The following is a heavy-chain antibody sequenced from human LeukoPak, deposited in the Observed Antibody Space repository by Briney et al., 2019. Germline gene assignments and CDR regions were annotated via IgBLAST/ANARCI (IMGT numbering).Heavy chain of an antibody. J-gene: IGHJ4*02. V-gene: IGHV3-23*01. CDR3: ARLGFGYDFWSGYLSDY. Sequence: GGSLRLSCAASGFTFSSYAMSWVRQAPGKGLEWVSAISGSGGSTYYADSVKGRFTISRDNSKNTLYLQMNSLRAEDTAVYYCARLGFGYDFWSGYLSDYWGQGTLVTVSS. D-gene: IGHD3-3*01. CDR1: GFTFSSYA. CDR2: ISGSGGST.